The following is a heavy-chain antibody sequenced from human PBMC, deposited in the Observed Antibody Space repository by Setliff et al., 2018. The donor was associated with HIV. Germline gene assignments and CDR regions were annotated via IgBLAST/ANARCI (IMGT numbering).Heavy chain of an antibody. J-gene: IGHJ4*02. CDR2: IYYSGST. D-gene: IGHD6-19*01. CDR1: GGSISSSSYY. Sequence: SETLSLTCTVSGGSISSSSYYWGWIRQPPGKGLAWIGSIYYSGSTYYNPSLKSRVTISVDTSKNQFSLKLSSVTAADTAVYYCARLSYSSGWYYFDYWGQGTQVTVSS. CDR3: ARLSYSSGWYYFDY. V-gene: IGHV4-39*01.